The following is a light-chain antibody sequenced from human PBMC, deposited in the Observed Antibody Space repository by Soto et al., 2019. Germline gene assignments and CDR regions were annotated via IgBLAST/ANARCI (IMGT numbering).Light chain of an antibody. Sequence: EIVLTQSPGTLSLSPGERATLSCRASQSVSSSYLAWYQQKPGQAPRPLIYSASSRAIGIPDRCSGSGSGTDFTLTISRLEPEGFAVYYCQQYGGSPWTFGQGTKVEIK. J-gene: IGKJ1*01. CDR2: SAS. CDR1: QSVSSSY. V-gene: IGKV3-20*01. CDR3: QQYGGSPWT.